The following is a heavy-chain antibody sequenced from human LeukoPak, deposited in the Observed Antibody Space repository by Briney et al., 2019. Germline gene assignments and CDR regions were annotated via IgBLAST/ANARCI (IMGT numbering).Heavy chain of an antibody. J-gene: IGHJ5*02. Sequence: GASVKVSCKASGGTLSSYAISWVRQAPGQGLEWMGGIIPIFGTANYAQKFQGRVTITADKSTSTAYMELSSLSSEDTAVYYCARDLEADCSGGSCYSGRKPNWFDPWGQGTLVTVSS. V-gene: IGHV1-69*06. CDR1: GGTLSSYA. CDR2: IIPIFGTA. D-gene: IGHD2-15*01. CDR3: ARDLEADCSGGSCYSGRKPNWFDP.